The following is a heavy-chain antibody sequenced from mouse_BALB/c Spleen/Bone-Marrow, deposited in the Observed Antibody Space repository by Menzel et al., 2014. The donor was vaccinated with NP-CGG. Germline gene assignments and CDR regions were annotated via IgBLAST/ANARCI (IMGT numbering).Heavy chain of an antibody. V-gene: IGHV1-9*01. Sequence: KLQQSGAELMKPGASVQISCKATGYTFSSYWIEWVKQRPGHGLEWIGEILPGSGSTNYNAKFKGKATFTADTSSNTAYMQRSSLTAEDSAVYYCARRGISWFAYGGQGTLVTVSA. CDR2: ILPGSGST. CDR1: GYTFSSYW. J-gene: IGHJ3*01. CDR3: ARRGISWFAY.